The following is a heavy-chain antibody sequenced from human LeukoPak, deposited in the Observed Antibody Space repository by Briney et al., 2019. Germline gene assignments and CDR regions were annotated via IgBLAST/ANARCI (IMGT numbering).Heavy chain of an antibody. CDR1: GFTFSHYA. CDR3: ARGVPYDSWSGPHYSDY. J-gene: IGHJ4*02. V-gene: IGHV3-30*04. CDR2: IAYDGNNI. Sequence: GGSLRLSCAASGFTFSHYAMHWVRQAPGKGLEWVAIIAYDGNNIYYADSVKGRFTISRDNSKNTLYLQMNSLRGDDTAVYYCARGVPYDSWSGPHYSDYWGQGTLVTVSS. D-gene: IGHD3-3*01.